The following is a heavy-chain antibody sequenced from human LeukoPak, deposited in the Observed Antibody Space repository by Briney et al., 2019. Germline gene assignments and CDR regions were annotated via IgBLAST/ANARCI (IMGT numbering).Heavy chain of an antibody. CDR3: ATRGYSYGEGVFDY. D-gene: IGHD5-18*01. J-gene: IGHJ4*02. CDR1: GYTLTELS. CDR2: FDPEDGET. Sequence: ASVKVSCKVSGYTLTELSMHWVRQAPGKGLEWMGGFDPEDGETIYAQKFQGRFTMTGDTSTDTAYMELSSLRSEDTAVYYCATRGYSYGEGVFDYWGQGTLVTVS. V-gene: IGHV1-24*01.